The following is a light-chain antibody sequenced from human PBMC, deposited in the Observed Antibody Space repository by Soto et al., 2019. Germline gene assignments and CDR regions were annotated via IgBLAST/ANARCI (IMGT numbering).Light chain of an antibody. CDR1: QGIAHY. CDR3: QKYNSAPGT. Sequence: TQSASAVSASVGDRVTITCRASQGIAHYVAWYQQKPGKVPKLLIYDASTLQSGVPSRFSGSGSRRDFTLTISSLEPEDVATYYCQKYNSAPGTFGQGTKVDIK. CDR2: DAS. J-gene: IGKJ1*01. V-gene: IGKV1-27*01.